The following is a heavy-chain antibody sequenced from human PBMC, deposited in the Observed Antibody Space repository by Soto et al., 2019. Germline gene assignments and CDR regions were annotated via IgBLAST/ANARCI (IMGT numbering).Heavy chain of an antibody. V-gene: IGHV4-31*03. CDR2: IYYSGTT. J-gene: IGHJ4*02. Sequence: QVQLQESGPGLVKASQTLSLTCTVSGGTITTGGHFWSWIRQYPGKGLEWVGYIYYSGTTPYNPRLKRRVSTSIDTSKNPFSLNLSSVTAADTAVYYCARVVSGSYLDYWGQGTLVTVSS. D-gene: IGHD1-26*01. CDR1: GGTITTGGHF. CDR3: ARVVSGSYLDY.